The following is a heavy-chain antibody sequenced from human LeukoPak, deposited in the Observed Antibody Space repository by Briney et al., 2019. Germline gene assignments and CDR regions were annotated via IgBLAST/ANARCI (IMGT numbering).Heavy chain of an antibody. V-gene: IGHV1-46*01. Sequence: ASVTVSCKASGYTFTNYYMHWVRQAPGQGLEWMGIINASGGGTSYAQKFQGRVTMTRDTSTSTVYMELSSLRSVDTAIYYCARARHYRYSETYDSDYWGQGTLVTVSS. J-gene: IGHJ4*02. CDR1: GYTFTNYY. CDR2: INASGGGT. CDR3: ARARHYRYSETYDSDY. D-gene: IGHD1-26*01.